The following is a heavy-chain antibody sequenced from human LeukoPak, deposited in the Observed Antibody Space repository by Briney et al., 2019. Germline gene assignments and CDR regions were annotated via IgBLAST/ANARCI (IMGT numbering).Heavy chain of an antibody. J-gene: IGHJ4*02. CDR1: SGSIRSGDYY. CDR2: IYYSGST. Sequence: PSETLSLTCTVSSGSIRSGDYYWSWIRQPPGKGLEWIGYIYYSGSTYYNPSLKSRVTISVDTSKNQFSLKLSSVTAADTAVYYCARGKYYYGSGVPGGLRNWGRGTLVTVSS. V-gene: IGHV4-30-4*01. D-gene: IGHD3-10*01. CDR3: ARGKYYYGSGVPGGLRN.